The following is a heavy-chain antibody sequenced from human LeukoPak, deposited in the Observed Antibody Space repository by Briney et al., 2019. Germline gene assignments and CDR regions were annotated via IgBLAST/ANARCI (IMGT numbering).Heavy chain of an antibody. CDR2: ISDSGDGT. CDR3: AGGYSSSSVDY. Sequence: SGGSLRLSCTASGFTFRSYVFSWVRQAPGKGLEWVSAISDSGDGTYYADSVEGRFTISRDNSKNTLYLQMNSLRAEDTAVYYCAGGYSSSSVDYWGQGTLVTVSS. CDR1: GFTFRSYV. D-gene: IGHD6-6*01. J-gene: IGHJ4*02. V-gene: IGHV3-23*01.